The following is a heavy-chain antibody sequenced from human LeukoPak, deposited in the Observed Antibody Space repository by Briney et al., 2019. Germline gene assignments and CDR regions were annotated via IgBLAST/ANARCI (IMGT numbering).Heavy chain of an antibody. Sequence: GGSLRLSCAASGFTFSSYGMHWVRQAPGKGLEWVAVIWYDGSNKYYADSVKGRFTISRDNSKNTLCLQMNSLRAEDTAVYYCARDWYYYDSSGYYRNNDAFDIWGQGTMVTVSS. V-gene: IGHV3-33*01. CDR3: ARDWYYYDSSGYYRNNDAFDI. CDR1: GFTFSSYG. J-gene: IGHJ3*02. CDR2: IWYDGSNK. D-gene: IGHD3-22*01.